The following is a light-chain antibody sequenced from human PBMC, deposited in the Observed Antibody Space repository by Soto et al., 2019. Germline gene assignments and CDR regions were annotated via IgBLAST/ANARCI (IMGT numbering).Light chain of an antibody. Sequence: QSALTQPASVSGSPGQSITISCTGTSSDVGGYKYVSWYQHYPGKAPKLMIYEVSNRPSGASNRFSGSKSGNTASLTISGLQAEDEADYYCSSYTTSSTVVFGGGTKLTAL. CDR2: EVS. J-gene: IGLJ2*01. CDR1: SSDVGGYKY. CDR3: SSYTTSSTVV. V-gene: IGLV2-14*01.